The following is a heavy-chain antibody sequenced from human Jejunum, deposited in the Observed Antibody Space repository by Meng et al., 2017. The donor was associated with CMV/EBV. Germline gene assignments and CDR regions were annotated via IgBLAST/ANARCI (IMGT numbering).Heavy chain of an antibody. D-gene: IGHD2-2*01. J-gene: IGHJ3*02. CDR1: SGSYY. CDR2: IYYSGST. CDR3: AREDIVVVPAAMGDAFDI. Sequence: SGSYYGSWIRPPPGKGLEWIGYIYYSGSTNYNPSLKSRVTISVDTSKNQFSLKLSSVTAADTAVYYCAREDIVVVPAAMGDAFDIWGQGTMVTVSS. V-gene: IGHV4-61*01.